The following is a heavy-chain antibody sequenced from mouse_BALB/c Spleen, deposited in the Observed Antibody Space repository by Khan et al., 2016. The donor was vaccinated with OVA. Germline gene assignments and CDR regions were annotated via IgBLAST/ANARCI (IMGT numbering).Heavy chain of an antibody. CDR2: IWSDGST. J-gene: IGHJ4*01. Sequence: QVQLKESGPGLVAPSQSLSITCTISGFSLTNYGVHWVRQPPGKGLEWLVVIWSDGSTTYNSDLKSRLNISQDNSKSQVFLKMNSLQTDDTAMYYCARQPYYHYNIMDYWGQGTSVTVSS. CDR1: GFSLTNYG. D-gene: IGHD2-10*01. V-gene: IGHV2-6-1*01. CDR3: ARQPYYHYNIMDY.